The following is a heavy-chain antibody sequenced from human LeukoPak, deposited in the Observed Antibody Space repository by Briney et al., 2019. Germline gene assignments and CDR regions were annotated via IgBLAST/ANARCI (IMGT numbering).Heavy chain of an antibody. CDR2: ISHTSSTR. J-gene: IGHJ4*02. V-gene: IGHV3-11*01. CDR1: GFTFSDYY. CDR3: ARAGGSYGMGAKFDY. Sequence: GGSLRLSCAVSGFTFSDYYMSWIRQAPGKGLEWISYISHTSSTRNYADSVKGRFTISRDNAKNSLYLQMNSLRAEDTAVYYCARAGGSYGMGAKFDYWGQGSLVTVSS. D-gene: IGHD1-26*01.